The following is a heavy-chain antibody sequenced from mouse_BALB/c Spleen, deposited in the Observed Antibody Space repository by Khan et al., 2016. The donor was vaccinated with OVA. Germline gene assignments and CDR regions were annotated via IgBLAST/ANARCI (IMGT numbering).Heavy chain of an antibody. D-gene: IGHD1-1*01. J-gene: IGHJ2*01. Sequence: QIQLVQSGPELKKPGETVKISCKASGYTFTDYSMHWVKQAPGKGLKWMGWINTETGEPTYADDFKGRFAFSLETSASTAYLQINNLKNEDTATYFGASIVATDFDYWGQGTTLTVSS. V-gene: IGHV9-2-1*01. CDR3: ASIVATDFDY. CDR2: INTETGEP. CDR1: GYTFTDYS.